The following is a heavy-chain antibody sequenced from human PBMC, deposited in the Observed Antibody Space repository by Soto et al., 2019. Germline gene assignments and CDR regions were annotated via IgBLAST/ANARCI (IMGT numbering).Heavy chain of an antibody. D-gene: IGHD1-1*01. V-gene: IGHV1-3*01. CDR3: ARGKGMEENYYYYGLDI. CDR1: GYTFTTHA. Sequence: VASVKVSCKASGYTFTTHAMHWVRQAPGQSLEWMGWISGGTGQTKHSQRFQGRVNITRDTSASTAYMELSSLRSEDTAVYYCARGKGMEENYYYYGLDIWGQGTTVTVSS. J-gene: IGHJ6*02. CDR2: ISGGTGQT.